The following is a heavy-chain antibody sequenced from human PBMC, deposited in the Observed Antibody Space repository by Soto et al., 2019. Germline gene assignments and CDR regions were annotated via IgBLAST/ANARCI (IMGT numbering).Heavy chain of an antibody. CDR2: IYYSGST. CDR3: ARDKDPPYGDYAHYYYYGMDV. Sequence: SLPCTVSGGSISTYCWSWIRQPPGKGLEWIGYIYYSGSTNYNPSLKSRVTISIDTSKNQFSLKVRSVTAADTAVYYCARDKDPPYGDYAHYYYYGMDVWGQGTTVTVSS. J-gene: IGHJ6*02. CDR1: GGSISTYC. D-gene: IGHD4-17*01. V-gene: IGHV4-59*01.